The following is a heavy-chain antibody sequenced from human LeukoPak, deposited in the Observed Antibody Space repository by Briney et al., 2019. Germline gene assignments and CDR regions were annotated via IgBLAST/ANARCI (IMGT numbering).Heavy chain of an antibody. J-gene: IGHJ6*03. CDR3: ARGLPHPYYYYYMDV. V-gene: IGHV1-18*01. Sequence: VASVKVSCKASGYTFTSYGISWVRQAPGQGLEWMGWISAYNGNTNYAQKLQGRVTMTTDTSTSTAYMELRSLRSDDTAVYYCARGLPHPYYYYYMDVWGKGTTVTVSS. CDR1: GYTFTSYG. CDR2: ISAYNGNT. D-gene: IGHD4-11*01.